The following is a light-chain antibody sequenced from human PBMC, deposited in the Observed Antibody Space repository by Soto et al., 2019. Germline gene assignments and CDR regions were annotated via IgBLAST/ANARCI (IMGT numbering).Light chain of an antibody. V-gene: IGKV1-33*01. CDR3: QQYEILPFT. J-gene: IGKJ2*01. Sequence: DIQMTQSPSSLSASVGDRVTITCQASQNIRNYLNWYQQKPGKAPKLLIYDASNLETGVPSRFSGSGSGTYFTFTISSLQPEDIATYYCQQYEILPFTFGQGTKLEIK. CDR1: QNIRNY. CDR2: DAS.